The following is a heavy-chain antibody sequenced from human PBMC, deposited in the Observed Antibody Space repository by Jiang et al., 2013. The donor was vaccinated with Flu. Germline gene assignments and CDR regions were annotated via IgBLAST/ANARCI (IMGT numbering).Heavy chain of an antibody. J-gene: IGHJ6*04. Sequence: IGYIYDPSGSTNXNPSLKSRVSISVDTSKNQLSLNLSFVTAADTAVYYCARFGSYYYDSSTYLLYGMDVWGKGTTVTVSS. CDR2: IYDPSGST. D-gene: IGHD3-22*01. V-gene: IGHV4-59*01. CDR3: ARFGSYYYDSSTYLLYGMDV.